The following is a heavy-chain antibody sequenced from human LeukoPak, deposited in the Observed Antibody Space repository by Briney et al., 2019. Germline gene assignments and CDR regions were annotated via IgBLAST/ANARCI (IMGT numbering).Heavy chain of an antibody. CDR3: ARGGFYCGGDCYVDY. D-gene: IGHD2-21*02. Sequence: PSETPSLTCAVYGGSFSGYYWSWIRQPPGKGLEWIGEINHSGSTNYNPSLKSRVTISVDTSKNQFSLRLSSVTAAGTAVYYCARGGFYCGGDCYVDYWGQGTLVTVSS. CDR1: GGSFSGYY. CDR2: INHSGST. V-gene: IGHV4-34*01. J-gene: IGHJ4*02.